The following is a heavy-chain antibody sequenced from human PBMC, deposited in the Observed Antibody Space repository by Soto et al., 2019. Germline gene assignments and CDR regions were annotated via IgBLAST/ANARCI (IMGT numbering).Heavy chain of an antibody. Sequence: QVQLVQSGAEVKKPGASVKVSCKASGYTFTSYYMHWVRQAPGQGLEWMGIINPSGGSTSYAQKFQGRVTMTRDTSTSTVYMELSSLRSEDTAVYYCARVWSSSWPSYYFDYWGQGTLVTFSS. CDR3: ARVWSSSWPSYYFDY. V-gene: IGHV1-46*01. CDR2: INPSGGST. D-gene: IGHD6-13*01. CDR1: GYTFTSYY. J-gene: IGHJ4*02.